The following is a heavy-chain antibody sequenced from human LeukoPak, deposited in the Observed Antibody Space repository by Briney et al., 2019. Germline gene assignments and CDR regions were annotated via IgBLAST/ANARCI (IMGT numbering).Heavy chain of an antibody. CDR3: ARHRPYSSGWRHFDY. J-gene: IGHJ4*02. Sequence: GESLKISCKGSGYTFTTYWIGWVRQMPGKGLEWMGIIYPGDFDTRYSPSFQGQVTISVDKSINTAYLQWRSLKASDTAMYYCARHRPYSSGWRHFDYWGQGTLVTVSS. D-gene: IGHD6-19*01. V-gene: IGHV5-51*01. CDR1: GYTFTTYW. CDR2: IYPGDFDT.